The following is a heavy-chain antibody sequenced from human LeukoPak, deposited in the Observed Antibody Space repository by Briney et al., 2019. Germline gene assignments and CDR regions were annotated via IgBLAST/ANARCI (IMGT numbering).Heavy chain of an antibody. J-gene: IGHJ4*02. CDR2: IRSKAYGGTT. D-gene: IGHD3-10*01. Sequence: GESLRLSCTASGFTFGDYAMSWVRQAPGKGLEWVGFIRSKAYGGTTEYAASVKGRFTISRDDSKSIAYLQMNSLKTEDTAVYYCTRDHELWFGELLFDYWGQGTLVTVSS. CDR1: GFTFGDYA. V-gene: IGHV3-49*04. CDR3: TRDHELWFGELLFDY.